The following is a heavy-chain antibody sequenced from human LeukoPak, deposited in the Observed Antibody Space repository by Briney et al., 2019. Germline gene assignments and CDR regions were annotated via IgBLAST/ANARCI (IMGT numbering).Heavy chain of an antibody. D-gene: IGHD3-3*01. CDR2: ISAYNGNT. CDR1: GYTFTSYG. J-gene: IGHJ3*02. CDR3: ARAVFSWYYDFWSGYRPAFDI. Sequence: GASVKVSCKASGYTFTSYGISWVRQAPGQGLEWMGWISAYNGNTNYAQKLQGRVTITTDTSTSTAYMELRSLRSDDTAVYYCARAVFSWYYDFWSGYRPAFDIWGQGTMVTVSS. V-gene: IGHV1-18*01.